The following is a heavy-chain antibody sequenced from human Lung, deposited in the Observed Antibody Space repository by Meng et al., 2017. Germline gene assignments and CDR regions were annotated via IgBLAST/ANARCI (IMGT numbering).Heavy chain of an antibody. CDR2: INHSGSP. V-gene: IGHV4-34*01. CDR1: GGSFSDYY. CDR3: ARGPTTMAHDFDY. Sequence: GQHRQGGAGWLKPSETLSLTCVVSGGSFSDYYWSWIRQPPGKGLEWIGEINHSGSPNYNPSLESRATISVDTSQNNLSLKLSSVTAADSAVYYCARGPTTMAHDFDYWGQGTLVTVSS. J-gene: IGHJ4*02. D-gene: IGHD4-11*01.